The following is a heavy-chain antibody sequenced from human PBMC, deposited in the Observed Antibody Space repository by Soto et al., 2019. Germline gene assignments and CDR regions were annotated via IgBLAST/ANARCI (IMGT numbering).Heavy chain of an antibody. Sequence: SETLSLTCAVYGGSFSGYYWSWIRQPPGKGLEWIGEINHSGSTNYNPSLKSRVTISVDTSKNQFSLKLSSVTAADTAVYYCARLGRRYYYYGMDVWGQGTTVTVSS. J-gene: IGHJ6*02. D-gene: IGHD3-16*01. V-gene: IGHV4-34*01. CDR1: GGSFSGYY. CDR3: ARLGRRYYYYGMDV. CDR2: INHSGST.